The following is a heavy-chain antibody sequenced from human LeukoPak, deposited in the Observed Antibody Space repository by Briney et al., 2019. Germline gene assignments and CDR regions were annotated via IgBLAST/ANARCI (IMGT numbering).Heavy chain of an antibody. CDR3: AKDNGGDGSGWFVYYFDY. D-gene: IGHD6-19*01. Sequence: GGSLRLSCAASGFTFSSYAMSWVRQAPGKGLEWVSAISGSGGSTYYADSVKGRFTISRDNSKNTLYLQMNSLRAEDTAVYYCAKDNGGDGSGWFVYYFDYWGQGTLVTVSS. CDR1: GFTFSSYA. V-gene: IGHV3-23*01. CDR2: ISGSGGST. J-gene: IGHJ4*02.